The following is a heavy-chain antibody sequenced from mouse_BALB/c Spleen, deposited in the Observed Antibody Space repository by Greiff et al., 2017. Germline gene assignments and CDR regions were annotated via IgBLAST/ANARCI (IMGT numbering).Heavy chain of an antibody. J-gene: IGHJ3*01. CDR1: GFTFSSYA. V-gene: IGHV5-6-5*01. Sequence: EVKLVESGGGLVKPGGSLKLSCAASGFTFSSYAMSWVRQTPEKRLEWVASISSGGSTYYPDSVKGRFTISRDNARNILYLQMSSLRSEDTAMYYCARGDGYFAWFAYWGQGTLVTVSA. CDR3: ARGDGYFAWFAY. CDR2: ISSGGST. D-gene: IGHD2-3*01.